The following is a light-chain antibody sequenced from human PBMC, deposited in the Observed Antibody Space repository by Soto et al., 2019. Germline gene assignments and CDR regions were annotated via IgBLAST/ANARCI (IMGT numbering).Light chain of an antibody. CDR1: QSVSSTY. CDR3: QQYGRSPPT. CDR2: GAS. J-gene: IGKJ1*01. Sequence: EIVLTQSPGTLSLSPRERATLSCRASQSVSSTYLAWYQQKPGQAPRLLIYGASSRATGIPDRFSGSGSGTDFTLTISRLEPEDYAVYYCQQYGRSPPTFGQGTKVDIK. V-gene: IGKV3-20*01.